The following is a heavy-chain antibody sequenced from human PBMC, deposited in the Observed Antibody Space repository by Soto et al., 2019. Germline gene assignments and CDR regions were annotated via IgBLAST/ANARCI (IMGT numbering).Heavy chain of an antibody. CDR3: ARDNWNSY. V-gene: IGHV3-49*03. J-gene: IGHJ4*02. Sequence: PGGSLRLSFTASGFTFGDYAMSWFRQAPGKGLEWVGFIRSKSYGGTTEYAASVTGRFTISRDNAMNTLYLQMNSLRAEDTAVYYCARDNWNSYWGQGTLVTVSS. CDR1: GFTFGDYA. D-gene: IGHD1-7*01. CDR2: IRSKSYGGTT.